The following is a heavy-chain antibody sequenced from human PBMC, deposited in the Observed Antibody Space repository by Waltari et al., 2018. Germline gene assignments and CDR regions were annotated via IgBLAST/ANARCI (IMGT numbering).Heavy chain of an antibody. CDR1: GFTFSSYS. CDR2: ISSSSSTI. D-gene: IGHD6-6*01. Sequence: EVQLVESGGGLVQPGGSLRLSCAASGFTFSSYSMNWVRQAPGKGLEWVSYISSSSSTIYYAASVKGRFTITRENAKNSLYLQMNSLRAEDTAVYYCARGSLSIAPPGGYFDLWGRGTLVTVSS. V-gene: IGHV3-48*01. CDR3: ARGSLSIAPPGGYFDL. J-gene: IGHJ2*01.